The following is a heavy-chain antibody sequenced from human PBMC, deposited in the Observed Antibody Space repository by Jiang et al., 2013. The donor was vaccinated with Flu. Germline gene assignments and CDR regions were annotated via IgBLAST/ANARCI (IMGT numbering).Heavy chain of an antibody. V-gene: IGHV3-30*04. J-gene: IGHJ4*02. CDR1: GFTFSSYA. CDR3: ARVQGDGGQDYFDY. D-gene: IGHD4-23*01. CDR2: ISYDGSNK. Sequence: QLLESGGGVVQPGRSLRLSCAASGFTFSSYAMHWVRQAPGKGLEWVAVISYDGSNKYYADSVKGRFTISRDNSKNTLYLQMNSLRAEDTAVYYCARVQGDGGQDYFDYWGQGTLVTVSS.